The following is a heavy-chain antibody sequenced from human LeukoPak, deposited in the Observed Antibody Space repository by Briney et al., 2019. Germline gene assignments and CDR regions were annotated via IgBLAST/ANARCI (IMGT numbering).Heavy chain of an antibody. D-gene: IGHD2-21*02. CDR2: IWYDGGNK. V-gene: IGHV3-33*01. CDR1: GFTFSSYG. Sequence: GGSLRLSCVASGFTFSSYGMHWVRQAPGKGLEWVAVIWYDGGNKDYADSVKGRFTTSRDNSKNTLYLQMNSLSGEDTAVYYCAREWKISGDCGLDYWGQGTLVTVSS. J-gene: IGHJ4*02. CDR3: AREWKISGDCGLDY.